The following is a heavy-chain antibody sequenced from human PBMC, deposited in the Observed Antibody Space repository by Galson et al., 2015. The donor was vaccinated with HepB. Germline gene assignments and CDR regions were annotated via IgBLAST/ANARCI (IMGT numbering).Heavy chain of an antibody. J-gene: IGHJ4*02. CDR3: VTYYYDSSGYWVNDY. CDR2: ISSNGGST. CDR1: GFTFSSYA. V-gene: IGHV3-64D*06. D-gene: IGHD3-22*01. Sequence: SLRLSCAASGFTFSSYAMHWVRQAPGKGLEYVSAISSNGGSTYYADSVKGRFTISRDNSKNTLYLQMSSLRAEDTAVYYCVTYYYDSSGYWVNDYWGQGTLVTVSS.